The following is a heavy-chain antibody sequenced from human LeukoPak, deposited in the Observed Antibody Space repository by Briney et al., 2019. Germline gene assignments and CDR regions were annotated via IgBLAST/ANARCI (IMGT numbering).Heavy chain of an antibody. CDR1: GFTFSDYD. J-gene: IGHJ4*02. V-gene: IGHV3-11*05. Sequence: PGGSLRLSCAASGFTFSDYDMSWIRQAPGKGLEWGSSISSSSIYIYYADSVKGRFTISRDNAKKSLYLQMNSLRAEDTAVYYCARVAAADTAMMNFDHWGQGTLVTVSS. CDR3: ARVAAADTAMMNFDH. CDR2: ISSSSIYI. D-gene: IGHD5-18*01.